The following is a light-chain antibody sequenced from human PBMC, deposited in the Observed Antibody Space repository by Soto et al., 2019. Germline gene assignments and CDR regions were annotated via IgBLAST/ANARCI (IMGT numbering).Light chain of an antibody. CDR3: QQRSNWPYLT. V-gene: IGKV3-11*01. Sequence: EIVLTQSPDTLSLSPGERATLSCRASQSVSGYLGWYQQKPGQAPRLLIYDASNRAYGVPARFRGSGPGTNFTLTIASLETDDFAVYYCQQRSNWPYLTFGGGTRV. CDR1: QSVSGY. CDR2: DAS. J-gene: IGKJ4*01.